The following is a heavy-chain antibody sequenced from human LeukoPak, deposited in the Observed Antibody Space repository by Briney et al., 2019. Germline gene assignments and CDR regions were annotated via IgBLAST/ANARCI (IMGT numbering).Heavy chain of an antibody. D-gene: IGHD6-19*01. CDR1: GGSFSGYH. CDR2: INHSGST. Sequence: SETLSLTCAVYGGSFSGYHWSWIRQPPGKGLEWIGEINHSGSTNYNPSLKSRVTISVDTSKNQFSLKLSSVTAADTAVYYCAREIIRFSSGWFDYWGQGTLVTVSS. V-gene: IGHV4-34*01. J-gene: IGHJ4*02. CDR3: AREIIRFSSGWFDY.